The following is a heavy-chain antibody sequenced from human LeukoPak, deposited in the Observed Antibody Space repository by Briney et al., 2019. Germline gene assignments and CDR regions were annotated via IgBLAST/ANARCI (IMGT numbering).Heavy chain of an antibody. J-gene: IGHJ1*01. CDR2: IYYSGST. CDR1: GGSFSGYY. CDR3: ARVGCSSTSCYEAEYFQH. Sequence: SETLSLTCAVYGGSFSGYYWSWIRQPPGKGLEWIGYIYYSGSTNYNPSLKSRVTISVDTSKNQFSLKLSSVTAADTAVYYCARVGCSSTSCYEAEYFQHWGQGTLVTVSS. V-gene: IGHV4-59*01. D-gene: IGHD2-2*01.